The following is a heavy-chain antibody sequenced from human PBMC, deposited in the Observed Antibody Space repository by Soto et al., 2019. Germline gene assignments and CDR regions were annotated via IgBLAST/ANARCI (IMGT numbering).Heavy chain of an antibody. D-gene: IGHD1-26*01. CDR2: IIPIFGTA. V-gene: IGHV1-69*06. CDR1: GGTFSSYA. Sequence: SVKVSCKASGGTFSSYAISWVRQAPGQGLEWMGGIIPIFGTANYAQKFQGRVTITADKSTSTAYMELSSLRSEDTAVYYCASPIGGSYNAFDIWGQGTMVTVSS. CDR3: ASPIGGSYNAFDI. J-gene: IGHJ3*02.